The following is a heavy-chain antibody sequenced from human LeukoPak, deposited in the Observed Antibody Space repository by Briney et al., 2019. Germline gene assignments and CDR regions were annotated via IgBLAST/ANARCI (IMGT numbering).Heavy chain of an antibody. Sequence: SETLSLTRNVSGVSVSTSHWNWIRQRPGKGLEWIGCLSYTGKTDYNPSLKSRVSISLGSSNNHFSLKLTSVTAADTAVYYCSEGYFEPFDHWGQGILVTVSS. CDR3: SEGYFEPFDH. CDR1: GVSVSTSH. V-gene: IGHV4-59*02. D-gene: IGHD2/OR15-2a*01. CDR2: LSYTGKT. J-gene: IGHJ4*02.